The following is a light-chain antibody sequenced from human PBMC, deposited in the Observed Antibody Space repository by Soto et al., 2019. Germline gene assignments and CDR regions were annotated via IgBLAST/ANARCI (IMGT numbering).Light chain of an antibody. CDR3: SSYAGSNNLGV. Sequence: QSVLTQPPSASGSPGQSVTISCTGTSSDVGGYNYVSWYQQHPGKAPKLMIYEVSKRPSGVPDRFSGSKSGNTASLTVSGLQPEDEADYYCSSYAGSNNLGVFGGGTKLNVL. CDR2: EVS. J-gene: IGLJ3*02. V-gene: IGLV2-8*01. CDR1: SSDVGGYNY.